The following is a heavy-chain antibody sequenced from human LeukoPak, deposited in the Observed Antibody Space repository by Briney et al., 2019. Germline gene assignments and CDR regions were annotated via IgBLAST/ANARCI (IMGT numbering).Heavy chain of an antibody. CDR1: GYTFTGNY. V-gene: IGHV1-2*02. CDR2: INPNSGAT. Sequence: ASVKVSCKASGYTFTGNYMHWVRQAPGRGLEWMGWINPNSGATNYAQKFQGRVTVTRDTSISTAYMELSRLRSDDTAVYYCTRESIVGGTTLDYWGQGTLVTVSS. J-gene: IGHJ4*02. D-gene: IGHD1-26*01. CDR3: TRESIVGGTTLDY.